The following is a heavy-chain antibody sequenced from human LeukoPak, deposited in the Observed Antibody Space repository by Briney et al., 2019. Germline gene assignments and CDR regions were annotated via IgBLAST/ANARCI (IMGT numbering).Heavy chain of an antibody. D-gene: IGHD6-6*01. J-gene: IGHJ6*03. CDR2: IIPIFGTA. CDR1: GGTFSSYA. V-gene: IGHV1-69*05. Sequence: SVKVSCKASGGTFSSYAISWARQAPGQGLEWMGRIIPIFGTANYAQKFQGRVTITTDESTSTAYMELSSLRSEDTAVYYCARDLAARPLGYYYYYMDVWGKGTTVTVSS. CDR3: ARDLAARPLGYYYYYMDV.